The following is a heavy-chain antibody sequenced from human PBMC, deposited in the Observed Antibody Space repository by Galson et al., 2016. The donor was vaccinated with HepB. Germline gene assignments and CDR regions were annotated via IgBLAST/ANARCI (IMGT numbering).Heavy chain of an antibody. Sequence: PALVKPTQTLTLTCSFSGFSFTTSGLRVGWIRQPPGKALEWLALIYSNDDKSYSPSLKNRLTITKDTSKNQVVLTLANVDPVDTGTYFCAHGSGWGFDPWGQGTLVTVPP. J-gene: IGHJ5*02. D-gene: IGHD1-14*01. CDR2: IYSNDDK. CDR1: GFSFTTSGLR. CDR3: AHGSGWGFDP. V-gene: IGHV2-5*01.